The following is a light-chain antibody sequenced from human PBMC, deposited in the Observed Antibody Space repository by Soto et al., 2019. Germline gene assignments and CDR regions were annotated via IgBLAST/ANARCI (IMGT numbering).Light chain of an antibody. Sequence: QSALTQPPSASGSPGQSVTISCTGTDNDVGGFDYVSWYQLHPDKAPKLVMYEVTKRPSGVPDRFSGSKSDNTASLTVSGLQAEDEADYYCSSYAGSNIYVFGGGTQLTVL. CDR2: EVT. V-gene: IGLV2-8*01. J-gene: IGLJ7*01. CDR1: DNDVGGFDY. CDR3: SSYAGSNIYV.